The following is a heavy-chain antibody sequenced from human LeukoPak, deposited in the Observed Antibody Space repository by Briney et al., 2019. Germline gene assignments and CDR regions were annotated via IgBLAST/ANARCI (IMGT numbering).Heavy chain of an antibody. CDR2: IRYDGSNK. V-gene: IGHV3-30*02. D-gene: IGHD3-10*01. CDR3: AKDSITMVRGVITKWFDP. Sequence: GGSLRLSCAASGFTFSSYGMHWVRQAPGKGQEWVAFIRYDGSNKYYADSVKGRFTISRDNSKNTLYLQMNSLRAEDTAVYYCAKDSITMVRGVITKWFDPWGQGTLVTVSS. J-gene: IGHJ5*02. CDR1: GFTFSSYG.